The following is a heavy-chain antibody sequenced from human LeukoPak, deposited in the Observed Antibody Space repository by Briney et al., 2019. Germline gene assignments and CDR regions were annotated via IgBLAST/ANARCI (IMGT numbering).Heavy chain of an antibody. J-gene: IGHJ6*03. CDR3: ARGRQDVTMIVVVMTAVSYYLDV. D-gene: IGHD3-22*01. CDR1: GGSFSGYY. V-gene: IGHV4-34*01. Sequence: SETLSLTCAAYGGSFSGYYWTWIRQTPEKGLEWIGEMNPSGSTNYNPSLKSRVTISVDTSKNQFSLELSSVTAADTAVYYCARGRQDVTMIVVVMTAVSYYLDVWGKGTTVTVS. CDR2: MNPSGST.